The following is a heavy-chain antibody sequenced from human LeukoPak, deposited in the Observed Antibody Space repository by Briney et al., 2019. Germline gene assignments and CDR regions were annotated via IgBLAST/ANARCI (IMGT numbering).Heavy chain of an antibody. V-gene: IGHV3-74*01. Sequence: GGSLRLSCAASGFTFSSYWMHWVRQAPGKGLVWVSRINTDGSSTSYADSVKGRFTISRDNAKNTPYLQMNSLRAEDTAVYYCAKDQSSFCSRSSCYALHYWGQGTLVTVSS. CDR3: AKDQSSFCSRSSCYALHY. CDR2: INTDGSST. J-gene: IGHJ4*02. D-gene: IGHD2-2*01. CDR1: GFTFSSYW.